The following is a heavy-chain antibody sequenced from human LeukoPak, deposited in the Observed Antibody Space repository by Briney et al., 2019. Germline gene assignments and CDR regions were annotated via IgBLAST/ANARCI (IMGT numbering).Heavy chain of an antibody. J-gene: IGHJ4*01. CDR3: ARSRGYSYGWYFDY. CDR1: GYTLASYA. V-gene: IGHV1-3*01. D-gene: IGHD5-18*01. CDR2: INAGNGNT. Sequence: ASVKVSCKASGYTLASYAMHWVRQAPGQRLEWMGWINAGNGNTKYSQKFQGRVTITRDTSASTAYMELSSLRSEDTAVYYCARSRGYSYGWYFDYWGHGTLVTVSS.